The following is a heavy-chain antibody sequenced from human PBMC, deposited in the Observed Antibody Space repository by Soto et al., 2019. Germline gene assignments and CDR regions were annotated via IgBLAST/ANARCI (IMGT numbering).Heavy chain of an antibody. CDR1: GFTFSNYW. D-gene: IGHD2-2*01. CDR3: ARDLRDIVVVPAAGVDWFDP. V-gene: IGHV3-7*01. J-gene: IGHJ5*02. Sequence: GGSLRLSCAASGFTFSNYWMTWVRQAPGKGLEWVANIKQDESEKYYVDSVKGRFTISRDNAKNSLYLQMNSLRAEDTAVYYCARDLRDIVVVPAAGVDWFDPWGQGTLVTVSS. CDR2: IKQDESEK.